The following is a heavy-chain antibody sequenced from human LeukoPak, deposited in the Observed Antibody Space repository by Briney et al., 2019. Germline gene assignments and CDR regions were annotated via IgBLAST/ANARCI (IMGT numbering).Heavy chain of an antibody. CDR1: GGSISSYY. CDR3: ATTYYYDSSGYYFDY. CDR2: IYYSGST. J-gene: IGHJ4*02. D-gene: IGHD3-22*01. Sequence: SETLSLTCTVSGGSISSYYWSWIRQPPGKGLEWIGYIYYSGSTNYNPSLKSRVTISVDTSKNQFSLKLSSVTAADTAVYYCATTYYYDSSGYYFDYWGQGTLVTVSS. V-gene: IGHV4-59*08.